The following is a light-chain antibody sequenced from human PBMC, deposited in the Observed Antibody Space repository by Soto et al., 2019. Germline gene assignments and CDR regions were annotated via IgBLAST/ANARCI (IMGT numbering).Light chain of an antibody. CDR1: SISSW. V-gene: IGKV1-5*03. CDR2: QAS. CDR3: QQYTTYWT. J-gene: IGKJ1*01. Sequence: SISSWLAWYQHKPGEAPKLLISQASILESGVPPRFSGSGSGTEFTLTITSLQPEDFTTYFCQQYTTYWTFGQGTKV.